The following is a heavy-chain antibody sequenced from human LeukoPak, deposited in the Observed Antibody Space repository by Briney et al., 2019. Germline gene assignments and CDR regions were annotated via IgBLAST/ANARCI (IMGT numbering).Heavy chain of an antibody. D-gene: IGHD1-26*01. Sequence: HPGGSLRLSCAASEFTFSNYAMSWVRQAPGQGLEWVSAISGSAGSTYYADSVKGRFTISRDNSKNTLYLQMNSLRAEDTAVYYCAKADSGSYLGYFDYWGQGTLVTVSS. CDR2: ISGSAGST. J-gene: IGHJ4*02. V-gene: IGHV3-23*01. CDR3: AKADSGSYLGYFDY. CDR1: EFTFSNYA.